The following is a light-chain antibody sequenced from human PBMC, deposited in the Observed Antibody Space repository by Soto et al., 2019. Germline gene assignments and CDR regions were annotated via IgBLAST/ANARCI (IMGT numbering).Light chain of an antibody. J-gene: IGLJ2*01. V-gene: IGLV2-8*01. CDR3: SSYAGSTNVL. CDR2: EVN. Sequence: QSALTQPPSASGSAGQSVTISCTGTSSDIGAYNFVSWYQQHPGKAPKLIIYEVNKRPSGVPGRFSGSKSGNTASLTVSGLQAEDEATYHCSSYAGSTNVLFAGGTKLPVL. CDR1: SSDIGAYNF.